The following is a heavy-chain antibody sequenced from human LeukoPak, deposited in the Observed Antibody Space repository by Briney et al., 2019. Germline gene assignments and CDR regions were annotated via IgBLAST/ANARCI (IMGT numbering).Heavy chain of an antibody. CDR1: GFTFSSNW. CDR3: ARGGPGIDV. D-gene: IGHD3-16*01. J-gene: IGHJ6*02. Sequence: GGSLRLSCATSGFTFSSNWMSWVRHTPGRGLDWVANIKPDGSAEYYAASVKGRFTVSRDNAKNSLYLQMNSLRVEDTAVYYCARGGPGIDVWGQGTTVTVSS. CDR2: IKPDGSAE. V-gene: IGHV3-7*01.